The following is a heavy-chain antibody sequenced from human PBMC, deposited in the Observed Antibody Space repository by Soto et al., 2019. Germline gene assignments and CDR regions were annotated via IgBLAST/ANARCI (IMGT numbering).Heavy chain of an antibody. CDR3: ARDRIAAAGTRVYYYGMDV. CDR2: IWYDGSNK. D-gene: IGHD6-13*01. V-gene: IGHV3-33*01. Sequence: QVQLVESGGDVVQPGRSLRLSCAASGFTFSSYGMHWVRQAPGKGLEWVAVIWYDGSNKYYADSVKGRFTISRDNSKNTLYLQMNSLRAEDTAVYYCARDRIAAAGTRVYYYGMDVWGQGTTVTVSS. J-gene: IGHJ6*02. CDR1: GFTFSSYG.